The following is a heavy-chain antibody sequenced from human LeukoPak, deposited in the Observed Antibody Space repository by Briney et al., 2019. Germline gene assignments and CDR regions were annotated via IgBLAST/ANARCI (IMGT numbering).Heavy chain of an antibody. D-gene: IGHD6-19*01. CDR1: GYTFTGYY. CDR3: ARDRGIAVANVDFDY. Sequence: ASAKVSCKASGYTFTGYYMHWVRQTPGQGLEWMGWINPKNGDTNYAQKFQDRVIMTRDTSISTAYMELSRLRPDDTAVYYCARDRGIAVANVDFDYWGQGTLVTVSS. V-gene: IGHV1-2*02. J-gene: IGHJ4*02. CDR2: INPKNGDT.